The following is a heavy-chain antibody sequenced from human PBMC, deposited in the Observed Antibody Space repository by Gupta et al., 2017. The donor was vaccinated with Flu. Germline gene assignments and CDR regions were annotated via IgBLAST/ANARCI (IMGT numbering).Heavy chain of an antibody. D-gene: IGHD6-13*01. CDR1: GFSPSTSGVG. Sequence: QITLKESGPTLVKPPQTLTLPCTFSGFSPSTSGVGVGWVRQSPGKALESLALIYWDDDKRYNPSLKNRLTITKDTSKDQVVLTMTYMDPSDTATYFCAHRRPRAGSWDTGCFDYWGQGALVTVSS. V-gene: IGHV2-5*02. J-gene: IGHJ4*02. CDR2: IYWDDDK. CDR3: AHRRPRAGSWDTGCFDY.